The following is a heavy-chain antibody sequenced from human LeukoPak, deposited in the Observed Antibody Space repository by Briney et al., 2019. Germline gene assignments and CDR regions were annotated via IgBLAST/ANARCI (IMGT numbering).Heavy chain of an antibody. J-gene: IGHJ6*03. CDR3: ARGMEPYYYMDV. CDR1: GYTFTSYD. CDR2: INPDNGVT. V-gene: IGHV1-2*02. Sequence: ASVKVSCKASGYTFTSYDINWVRQAPGQGLEWMGSINPDNGVTNIAQKFQARVTMTRDTSIRTVYMDLSGLRFDDTAVYYCARGMEPYYYMDVWGKGTTVTVSS. D-gene: IGHD1-26*01.